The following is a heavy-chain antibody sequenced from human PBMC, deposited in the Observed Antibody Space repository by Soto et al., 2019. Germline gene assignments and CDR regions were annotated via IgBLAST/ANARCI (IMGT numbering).Heavy chain of an antibody. CDR3: ARASMVRGVIPSPYYYYYYGMDV. V-gene: IGHV3-33*01. CDR1: GFTFSSYG. CDR2: IWYDGSNK. Sequence: GGSLRLSCAASGFTFSSYGMHWVRQAPGKGLEWVAVIWYDGSNKYYADSVKGRFTISRDNSKNTLYLQMNSLRAEDTAVYYCARASMVRGVIPSPYYYYYYGMDVWGQWTTVTVSS. D-gene: IGHD3-10*01. J-gene: IGHJ6*02.